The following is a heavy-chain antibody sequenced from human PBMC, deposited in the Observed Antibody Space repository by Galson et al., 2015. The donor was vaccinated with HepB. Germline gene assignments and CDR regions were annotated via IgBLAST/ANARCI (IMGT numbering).Heavy chain of an antibody. D-gene: IGHD3-10*01. CDR1: GYTFTSYY. CDR2: INPSGGST. J-gene: IGHJ5*02. Sequence: SVKVSCKASGYTFTSYYMHWVRQAPGQGLEWMGIINPSGGSTSYAQKFQGRVTVTRDTSTSTVYMELSSLRSEDTAVYYCARSWSYYGSGSPMYNWFDPWGQGTLVTVSS. CDR3: ARSWSYYGSGSPMYNWFDP. V-gene: IGHV1-46*01.